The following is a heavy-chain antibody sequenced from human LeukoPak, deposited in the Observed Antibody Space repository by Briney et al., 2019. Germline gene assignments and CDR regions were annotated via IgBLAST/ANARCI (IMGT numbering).Heavy chain of an antibody. D-gene: IGHD2-15*01. V-gene: IGHV1-2*04. J-gene: IGHJ5*02. Sequence: ASVKVSCKASGYTFTGYYMHWERQAPGQGLEWMGWINPNSGGTNYAQKFQGWVTMTRDTSISTAYMELSRLRSDDTAVYYCARSFAGGSYNWFDPWGQGTLVTVSS. CDR2: INPNSGGT. CDR1: GYTFTGYY. CDR3: ARSFAGGSYNWFDP.